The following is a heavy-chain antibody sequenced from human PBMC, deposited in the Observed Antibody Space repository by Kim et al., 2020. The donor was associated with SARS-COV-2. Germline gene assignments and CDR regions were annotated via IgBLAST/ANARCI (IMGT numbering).Heavy chain of an antibody. V-gene: IGHV4-39*01. CDR1: GGSISSSSYY. Sequence: SETLSLTCTVSGGSISSSSYYWGWIRQPPGKGLEWIGTIYYSGTTYSNPSLKSRVTISVDTSKNQFSLKLTSVTAADTAVYYCARHLGYCSGGSCFSLYNGMGVWGQGATVTVSS. CDR2: IYYSGTT. CDR3: ARHLGYCSGGSCFSLYNGMGV. D-gene: IGHD2-15*01. J-gene: IGHJ6*02.